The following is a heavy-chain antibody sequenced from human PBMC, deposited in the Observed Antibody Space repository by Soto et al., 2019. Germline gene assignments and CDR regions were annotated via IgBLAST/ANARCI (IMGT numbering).Heavy chain of an antibody. D-gene: IGHD6-19*01. V-gene: IGHV1-46*01. CDR2: INPSGGST. Sequence: ASVKVSCKASGYTFTSYYMHWVRQAPGQGLEWMGIINPSGGSTSYAQKFQGRVTMTRDTSTSTVYMELSSLRSEDTAVYYCARRSFSSGWDPDYFDYWGQGPLVTVSP. CDR3: ARRSFSSGWDPDYFDY. CDR1: GYTFTSYY. J-gene: IGHJ4*02.